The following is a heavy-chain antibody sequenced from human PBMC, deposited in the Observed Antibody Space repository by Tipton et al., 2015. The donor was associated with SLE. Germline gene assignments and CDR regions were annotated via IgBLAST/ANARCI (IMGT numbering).Heavy chain of an antibody. CDR2: ISGSGGST. CDR3: ARDGGNTIFGVLYYYYYYGMDV. Sequence: SLRLSCAASGFTFSSYAMSWVRQAPGKGLEWVSAISGSGGSTYYADSVKGRFTISRDNSKNTLYLQMNSLRSEDTAVYYCARDGGNTIFGVLYYYYYYGMDVWGQGTTVTVSS. J-gene: IGHJ6*02. CDR1: GFTFSSYA. V-gene: IGHV3-23*01. D-gene: IGHD3-3*01.